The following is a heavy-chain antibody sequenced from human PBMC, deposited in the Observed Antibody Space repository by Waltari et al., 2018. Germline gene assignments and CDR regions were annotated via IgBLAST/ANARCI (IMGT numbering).Heavy chain of an antibody. CDR2: IDYSGST. V-gene: IGHV4-39*07. J-gene: IGHJ6*03. D-gene: IGHD1-26*01. Sequence: QLQLQESGPGLVKPSETLSLTCTVSGGSISSSSYYWGWIRQPPGKGLEWFGSIDYSGSTCYNPSLKSRVTISVDTSKNQFSLKLSSVTAADTAVYYCARPVGATTLGYYMDVWGKGTTVTVSS. CDR1: GGSISSSSYY. CDR3: ARPVGATTLGYYMDV.